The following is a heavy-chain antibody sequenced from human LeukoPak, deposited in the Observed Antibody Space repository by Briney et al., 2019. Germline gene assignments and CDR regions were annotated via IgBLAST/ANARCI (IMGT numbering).Heavy chain of an antibody. J-gene: IGHJ4*02. CDR1: GYTFTGYY. Sequence: ASVKVSCKASGYTFTGYYMHWVRQAPGQGLEWMGWINPNGGGTNYAQKFQGRVTMTRDTSISTAYMELSRLRSDDTAVYYCARASLSGWYFGELDYWGQGTLVTVSS. CDR2: INPNGGGT. D-gene: IGHD6-19*01. V-gene: IGHV1-2*02. CDR3: ARASLSGWYFGELDY.